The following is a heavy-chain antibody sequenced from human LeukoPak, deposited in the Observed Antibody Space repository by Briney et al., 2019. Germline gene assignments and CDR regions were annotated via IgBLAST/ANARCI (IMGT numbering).Heavy chain of an antibody. V-gene: IGHV1-69*01. D-gene: IGHD3-22*01. CDR2: XIXXFGXA. CDR1: GGTFSSXA. J-gene: IGHJ4*02. CDR3: ALTSTYYYDSSGYFDY. Sequence: SVKVSCKASGGTFSSXAISWVRQAPGQGLXXXXXXIXXFGXAXXXXXXXXXXXXTADXSTSTAYMELSSLRSEDTAVYYCALTSTYYYDSSGYFDYWGQGTLVTVSS.